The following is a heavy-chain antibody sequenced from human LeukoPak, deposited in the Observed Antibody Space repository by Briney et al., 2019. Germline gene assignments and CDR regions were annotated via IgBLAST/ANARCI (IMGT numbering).Heavy chain of an antibody. D-gene: IGHD6-13*01. Sequence: ASVKVSCKASGYTFTGYYMHWVRQAPGQGLEWMGWINPNSGGTNYAQKFQGRVTMTRDTSISTAYMELSRLRSDDTAVYYCARQTAPQSSSWYYDAFDIWGQGTMVTVSS. J-gene: IGHJ3*02. CDR3: ARQTAPQSSSWYYDAFDI. CDR1: GYTFTGYY. CDR2: INPNSGGT. V-gene: IGHV1-2*02.